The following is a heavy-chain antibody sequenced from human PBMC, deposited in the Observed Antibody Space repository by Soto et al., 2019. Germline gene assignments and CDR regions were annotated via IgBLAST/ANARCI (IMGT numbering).Heavy chain of an antibody. Sequence: ASVKVSCKASGYTFTSYGISWVRHAPGQGLEWMGWISAYNGNTNYAQKLQGRVTMTTDTSTSTAYMELRSLRSDDTAVYYCARDLTRVVVAATGILGYWGQGTLVTVSS. J-gene: IGHJ4*02. CDR3: ARDLTRVVVAATGILGY. V-gene: IGHV1-18*01. D-gene: IGHD2-15*01. CDR2: ISAYNGNT. CDR1: GYTFTSYG.